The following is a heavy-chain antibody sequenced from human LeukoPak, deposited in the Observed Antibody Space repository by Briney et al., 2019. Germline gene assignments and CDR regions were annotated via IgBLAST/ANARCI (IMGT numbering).Heavy chain of an antibody. CDR3: ARALAYCGGDCPNAFDI. Sequence: GGSLRLSCAASGFTFSSYEMNWVRQAPGKGLEGVSYISSSGSTIYYADSVKGRFTISRDNAKNSLYLQMNCLRAEDTAVYYCARALAYCGGDCPNAFDIWGQGTMVTVSS. CDR1: GFTFSSYE. J-gene: IGHJ3*02. D-gene: IGHD2-21*02. V-gene: IGHV3-48*03. CDR2: ISSSGSTI.